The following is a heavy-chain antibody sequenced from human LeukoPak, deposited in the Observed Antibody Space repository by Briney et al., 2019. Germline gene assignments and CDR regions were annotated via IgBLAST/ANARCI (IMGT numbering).Heavy chain of an antibody. D-gene: IGHD2-15*01. CDR2: ISSSGSTI. V-gene: IGHV3-11*01. J-gene: IGHJ4*02. Sequence: PGGSLRLSCAASGFTFSDYYMSWIRQAPGKGLEWVSYISSSGSTIYYADSVKGRFTISRDNAKNSLYLQMNSLRAKDTAVYYCARSHGVVVAATPYWGQGTLVTVSS. CDR3: ARSHGVVVAATPY. CDR1: GFTFSDYY.